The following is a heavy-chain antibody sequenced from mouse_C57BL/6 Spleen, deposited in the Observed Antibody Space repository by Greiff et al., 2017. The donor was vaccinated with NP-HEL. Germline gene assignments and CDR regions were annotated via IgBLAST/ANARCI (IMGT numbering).Heavy chain of an antibody. Sequence: VQLQQSGAELVRPGASVKLSCTASGFNIKDYYMHWVKQRPEQGLEWIGRIDPADGDTEYAPKFQGQATMTADTSSNTAYLQLSSLTSEDTAVYYCTTIGITTVVARAMDYWGQGTSVTVSS. D-gene: IGHD1-1*01. CDR2: IDPADGDT. CDR1: GFNIKDYY. V-gene: IGHV14-1*01. CDR3: TTIGITTVVARAMDY. J-gene: IGHJ4*01.